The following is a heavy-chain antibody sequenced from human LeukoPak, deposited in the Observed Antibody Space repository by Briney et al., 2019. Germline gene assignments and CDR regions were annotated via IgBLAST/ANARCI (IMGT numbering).Heavy chain of an antibody. Sequence: GGSLRLSCVGSGITFSGFELNWVRQAPGKGLDWVSYISDDGSTKTYGDSVEGRFTISRDNAKNTLSLQMNSLRLEDTGVYYCSRRLRDWGRGILVTVSS. V-gene: IGHV3-48*03. CDR2: ISDDGSTK. J-gene: IGHJ4*02. CDR3: SRRLRD. CDR1: GITFSGFE.